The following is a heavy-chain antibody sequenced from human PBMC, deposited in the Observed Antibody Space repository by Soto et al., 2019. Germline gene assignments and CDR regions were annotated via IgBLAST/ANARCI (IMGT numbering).Heavy chain of an antibody. CDR1: SGSISSSYF. Sequence: PSETLSLTCSVSSGSISSSYFWSWIRQPPGKGLDWIGNIHYSGSTNYNPSLKSRVTISVDTSRNQFSLKLRSVTAADTAVYYCARTRYYDRKSSLLDYWGQGTLVTVSS. J-gene: IGHJ4*02. CDR3: ARTRYYDRKSSLLDY. D-gene: IGHD3-22*01. V-gene: IGHV4-61*01. CDR2: IHYSGST.